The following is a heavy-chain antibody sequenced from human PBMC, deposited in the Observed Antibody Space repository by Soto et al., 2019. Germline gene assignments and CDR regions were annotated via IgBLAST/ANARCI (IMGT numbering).Heavy chain of an antibody. D-gene: IGHD3-10*01. CDR3: ASPHPITMVRGALGY. CDR2: INPSSGST. CDR1: GYTFTSYG. J-gene: IGHJ4*02. Sequence: ASVKVSCKASGYTFTSYGISWARQAPGQGLEWMGIINPSSGSTSYAQKFQGRVTMTRDTSTSTVYMELSSLRSEDTAVYYCASPHPITMVRGALGYWGQGTLVTVSS. V-gene: IGHV1-46*01.